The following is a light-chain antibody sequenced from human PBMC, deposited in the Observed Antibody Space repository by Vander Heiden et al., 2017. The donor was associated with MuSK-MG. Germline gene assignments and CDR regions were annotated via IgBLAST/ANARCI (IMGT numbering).Light chain of an antibody. CDR2: DGS. J-gene: IGLJ1*01. CDR3: SSYAGSPFYV. CDR1: SSDVGGYDF. Sequence: HSALTQPPSVSGAPGQSVTIPCTGTSSDVGGYDFVSWYQQHPSKAANFMHFDGSTRPSGVPDPCSGSKSGNTASLTSSGLQAEDEADYFCSSYAGSPFYVFGTGTKVTVL. V-gene: IGLV2-11*01.